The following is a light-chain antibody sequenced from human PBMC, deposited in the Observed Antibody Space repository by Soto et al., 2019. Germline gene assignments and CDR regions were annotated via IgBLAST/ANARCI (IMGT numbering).Light chain of an antibody. J-gene: IGLJ2*01. CDR3: GTWDSSLSAGV. CDR2: DNN. CDR1: SSNIGNNY. V-gene: IGLV1-51*01. Sequence: QSVLTQPPSVSAAPGQKVTISCSGSSSNIGNNYVSWYQQLPGTAPKLLIYDNNKRPSGIPDRFSGSKSGTSATLGIIGLQTGDEADYYCGTWDSSLSAGVFGGWTKLTVL.